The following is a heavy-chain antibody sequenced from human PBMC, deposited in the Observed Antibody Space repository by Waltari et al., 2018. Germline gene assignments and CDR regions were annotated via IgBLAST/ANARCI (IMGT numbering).Heavy chain of an antibody. Sequence: EVQLVESGGGLVKPGGSLKLSCAASGFLFSGSPIHWVRQASGKGLEWVGRIGNQGNTYATVYTESVKGRFTISRDDSKNTAYLQMNSLKIEDTAFYYCTRSPGFGPWGQGTLVTVSS. CDR2: IGNQGNTYAT. CDR3: TRSPGFGP. J-gene: IGHJ5*02. V-gene: IGHV3-73*02. CDR1: GFLFSGSP.